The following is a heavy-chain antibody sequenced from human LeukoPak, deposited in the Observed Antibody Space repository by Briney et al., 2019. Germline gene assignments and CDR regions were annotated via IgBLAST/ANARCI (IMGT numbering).Heavy chain of an antibody. CDR3: VRNPFGGNFWYFEL. Sequence: TSDTLSLTCTVSGGSISRFYWSWIRQAPRKGLEWIGYISYSGNTYFSPSLKSRVTMSVDTSNEQFSLRLASVTAADTALYYCVRNPFGGNFWYFELWGRGTPVSVSS. CDR2: ISYSGNT. V-gene: IGHV4-59*07. J-gene: IGHJ2*01. D-gene: IGHD3-10*01. CDR1: GGSISRFY.